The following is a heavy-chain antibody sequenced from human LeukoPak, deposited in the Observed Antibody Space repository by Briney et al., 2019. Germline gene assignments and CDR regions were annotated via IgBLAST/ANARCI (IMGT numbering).Heavy chain of an antibody. Sequence: ASVKVSCKASGGTFSSYAISWVRQAPGQGLEWMGGIIPIFGTANYAQKFQGRVTITADESTSTAYMELSSLRSEDTAVYYCARGRFLVPAAIPYYYYYMDVWGKGTTVTVSS. J-gene: IGHJ6*03. CDR1: GGTFSSYA. V-gene: IGHV1-69*13. CDR3: ARGRFLVPAAIPYYYYYMDV. CDR2: IIPIFGTA. D-gene: IGHD2-2*01.